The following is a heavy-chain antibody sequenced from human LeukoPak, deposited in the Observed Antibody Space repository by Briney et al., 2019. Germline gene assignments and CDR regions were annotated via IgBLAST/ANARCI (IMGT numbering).Heavy chain of an antibody. CDR2: INHNGNVN. V-gene: IGHV3-7*03. J-gene: IGHJ6*02. CDR1: GFTFSSYW. D-gene: IGHD4-17*01. CDR3: AKGLRNYYYYGMDV. Sequence: GGSLRLSCAASGFTFSSYWMNWARQAPGKGLEWVASINHNGNVNYYVDSVKGRFTISRDNSKNTLYLQMNSLRAEDTAVYYCAKGLRNYYYYGMDVWGQGTTVTVSS.